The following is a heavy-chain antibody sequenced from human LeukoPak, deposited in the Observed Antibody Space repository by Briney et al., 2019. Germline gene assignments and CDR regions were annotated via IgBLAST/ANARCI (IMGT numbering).Heavy chain of an antibody. J-gene: IGHJ4*02. CDR3: ARTRSGRYFDWLLADYFDY. V-gene: IGHV3-11*01. CDR1: GFTFSDYY. CDR2: ISSSGSTI. D-gene: IGHD3-9*01. Sequence: GGSLRLSCAASGFTFSDYYMSWIRQAPGKGLEWVSYISSSGSTIYYADSVKGRFTISRDNAKNSLYLQMNSLRAEDTAVYYCARTRSGRYFDWLLADYFDYWGQGTLVTVSS.